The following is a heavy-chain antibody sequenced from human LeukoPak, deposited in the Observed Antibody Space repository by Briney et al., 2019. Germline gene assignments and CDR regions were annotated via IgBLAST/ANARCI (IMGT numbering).Heavy chain of an antibody. V-gene: IGHV4-39*01. J-gene: IGHJ5*02. CDR3: ARSTGYSSSWWPWFDP. CDR2: IYYTGST. CDR1: GGSISSGSYY. Sequence: SQTLSLTCTVSGGSISSGSYYWGWIRQPPGKGLEWIGSIYYTGSTYYNPSLKSRVTISVDTSKNQFSLKLSSVTAADTAVYYCARSTGYSSSWWPWFDPWGQGTLVTVSS. D-gene: IGHD6-13*01.